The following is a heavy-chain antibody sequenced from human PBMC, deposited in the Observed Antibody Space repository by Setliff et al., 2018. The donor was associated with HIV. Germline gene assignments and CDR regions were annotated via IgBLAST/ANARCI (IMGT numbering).Heavy chain of an antibody. V-gene: IGHV3-48*01. CDR1: GFSLSDHS. J-gene: IGHJ5*01. CDR2: ISGSSSPI. CDR3: ASEAGASSGWFGY. D-gene: IGHD6-19*01. Sequence: GGSLRLSCETSGFSLSDHSMHWVRQAPGKGLEWVSYISGSSSPIYYADSVKGRSTISRDNAKNSLYLQMNSLRAEDTAVYYCASEAGASSGWFGYWGQGTLVTVSS.